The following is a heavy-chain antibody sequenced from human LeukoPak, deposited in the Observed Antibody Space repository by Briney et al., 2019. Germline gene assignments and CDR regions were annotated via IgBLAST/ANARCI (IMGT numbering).Heavy chain of an antibody. CDR1: GFTFSSYS. D-gene: IGHD4-11*01. CDR3: ARDRLPHSPTYGMDV. V-gene: IGHV3-21*01. Sequence: PGGSLRLSCAASGFTFSSYSMNWVRQAPGKGLEWVSSISSSSSYIYYADSVKGRFTISRDNAKNSLYLQMNSLRAEDTAVYYCARDRLPHSPTYGMDVWGQGTTVTVSS. J-gene: IGHJ6*02. CDR2: ISSSSSYI.